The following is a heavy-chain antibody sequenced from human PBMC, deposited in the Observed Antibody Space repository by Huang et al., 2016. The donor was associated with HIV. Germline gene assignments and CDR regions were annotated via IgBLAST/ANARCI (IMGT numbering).Heavy chain of an antibody. CDR1: GSTLPELS. D-gene: IGHD3-22*01. Sequence: QVQLVQSGAEVKKPGASVKVSCKVSGSTLPELSMHWVRQAHGKGLVWMGGFDPEDGETIDAQKFQGRVTMTEDTSTDTAYMELSSLRSEDTAVYYCATVYRRFRNHDSGDYYFDYWDQGTLVTVSS. V-gene: IGHV1-24*01. J-gene: IGHJ4*02. CDR3: ATVYRRFRNHDSGDYYFDY. CDR2: FDPEDGET.